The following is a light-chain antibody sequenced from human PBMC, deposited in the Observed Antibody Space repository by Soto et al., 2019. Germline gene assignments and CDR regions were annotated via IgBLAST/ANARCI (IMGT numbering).Light chain of an antibody. J-gene: IGLJ1*01. Sequence: QSVLTQPPSVSGAPGQRVTISCTGSSSNIGAGYAVHWYQHLPGTGPKLLIYNNAIRPSGVPDRFSGSRSGTSASLAITGLQAEDEAAYYCQSHDNSTRLFGSGTKVTVL. CDR2: NNA. CDR1: SSNIGAGYA. V-gene: IGLV1-40*01. CDR3: QSHDNSTRL.